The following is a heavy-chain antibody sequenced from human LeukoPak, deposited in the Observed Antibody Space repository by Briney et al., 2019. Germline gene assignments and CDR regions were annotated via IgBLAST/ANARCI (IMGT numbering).Heavy chain of an antibody. V-gene: IGHV3-23*01. J-gene: IGHJ4*02. D-gene: IGHD3-22*01. CDR3: ARQVGFCSDSTCYFDY. CDR2: ISGSGDST. CDR1: GFTFSTYA. Sequence: GGSLRLSCAASGFTFSTYAMSWVRQAPGKGLEWVSAISGSGDSTDYADSVKGRFTISRDNSKNILFLQMSSLRADDTAIYYCARQVGFCSDSTCYFDYWGQGALVTVSS.